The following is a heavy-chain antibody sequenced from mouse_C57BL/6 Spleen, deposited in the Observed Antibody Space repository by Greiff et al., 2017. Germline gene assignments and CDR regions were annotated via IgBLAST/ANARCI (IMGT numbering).Heavy chain of an antibody. CDR3: ARYDGYYEFAY. J-gene: IGHJ3*01. D-gene: IGHD2-3*01. V-gene: IGHV1-82*01. Sequence: VQVVESGPELVKPGASVKISCKASGYAFSSSWMNWVKQRPGKGLEWIGRIYPGDGDTNYNGKFKGKATLTADKSSSTAYMQLSSLTSEDSAVYFCARYDGYYEFAYWGQGTLVTVSA. CDR1: GYAFSSSW. CDR2: IYPGDGDT.